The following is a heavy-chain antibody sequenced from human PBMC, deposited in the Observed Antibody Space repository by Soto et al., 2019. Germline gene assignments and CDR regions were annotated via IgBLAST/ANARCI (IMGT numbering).Heavy chain of an antibody. CDR3: ARDGGYGSGSYRFDY. J-gene: IGHJ4*02. CDR1: GGSISSGGYY. D-gene: IGHD3-10*01. V-gene: IGHV4-31*03. Sequence: QVQLQESGPGLVKPSETLSLTCTVSGGSISSGGYYWSWIRQHPGKGLEWIGYIYYSGSNSYNPSLKRRVNMSIDTSQNQFSLKTSSMSAADTAVYYCARDGGYGSGSYRFDYWGQGTLVTVSS. CDR2: IYYSGSN.